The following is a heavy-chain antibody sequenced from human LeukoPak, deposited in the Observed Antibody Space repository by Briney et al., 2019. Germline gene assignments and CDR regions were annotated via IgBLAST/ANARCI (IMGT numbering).Heavy chain of an antibody. J-gene: IGHJ4*02. D-gene: IGHD2-21*02. CDR2: VSSDGSST. Sequence: GGSLRLSCVASGFTFSSHWMHWVRRAPGKGLVWVSRVSSDGSSTRYADSVQGRFTISRDNAKNTLSLQMNSLRAEDTAVYYCARPPPYCGGDCYRFNYWGQGTLVTVSS. V-gene: IGHV3-74*01. CDR1: GFTFSSHW. CDR3: ARPPPYCGGDCYRFNY.